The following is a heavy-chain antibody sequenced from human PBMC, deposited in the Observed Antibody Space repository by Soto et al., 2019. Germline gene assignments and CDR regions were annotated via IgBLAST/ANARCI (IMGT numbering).Heavy chain of an antibody. CDR2: FQYSENT. Sequence: SETLSLTCTVSGGSISSGPYSWGWIRQPPGEGLEWIGTFQYSENTYYNPSLESRDTISVDTSKNQFSLQVCTLTVADTAVYFCARLGGYCSSTKCYGYYGMDVWGQGTTVT. CDR3: ARLGGYCSSTKCYGYYGMDV. D-gene: IGHD2-2*01. V-gene: IGHV4-39*01. CDR1: GGSISSGPYS. J-gene: IGHJ6*02.